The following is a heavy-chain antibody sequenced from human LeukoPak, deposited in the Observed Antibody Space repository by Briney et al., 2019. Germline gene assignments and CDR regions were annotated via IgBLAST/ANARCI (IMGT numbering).Heavy chain of an antibody. CDR1: GGSISSSNW. Sequence: SGTLSLTCAVSGGSISSSNWWSWVRQPPGKGLEWIGEIYHSGSTNYNPSLKSRVTISVDTSKNQFSLKLSSVTAADTAVYYCARDFRGGYNFWSGYYTPYYFDYWGQGTLVTVSS. D-gene: IGHD3-3*01. CDR2: IYHSGST. CDR3: ARDFRGGYNFWSGYYTPYYFDY. J-gene: IGHJ4*02. V-gene: IGHV4-4*02.